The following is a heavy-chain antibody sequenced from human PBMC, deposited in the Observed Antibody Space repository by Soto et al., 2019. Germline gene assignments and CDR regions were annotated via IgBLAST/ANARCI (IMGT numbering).Heavy chain of an antibody. Sequence: QITLKESGPTLVKPTQTLTLTCTFSGFSLSTNGVGVGWIRQPPGKALEWLALIYWDDDKRYSPSLKSRLTITKDPPNNRVVLTMTNMDPVDTATYYCAHSPRITMYDYWGQGTLVTVSS. V-gene: IGHV2-5*02. CDR1: GFSLSTNGVG. CDR2: IYWDDDK. D-gene: IGHD3-10*02. CDR3: AHSPRITMYDY. J-gene: IGHJ4*02.